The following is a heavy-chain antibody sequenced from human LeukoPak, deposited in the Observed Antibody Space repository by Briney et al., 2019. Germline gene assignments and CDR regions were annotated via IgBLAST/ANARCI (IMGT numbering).Heavy chain of an antibody. CDR3: ARDYWTTVVTRASGYFDY. CDR2: INPNSGGT. J-gene: IGHJ4*02. Sequence: EASVKVSCKASGYTFTGYYMHWVRQAPGQGLEWMGWINPNSGGTNYAQKFQGRVTMTGDTSISTAYMELSSLRSDDTAVYYCARDYWTTVVTRASGYFDYWGQGTLVTVSS. V-gene: IGHV1-2*02. CDR1: GYTFTGYY. D-gene: IGHD4-23*01.